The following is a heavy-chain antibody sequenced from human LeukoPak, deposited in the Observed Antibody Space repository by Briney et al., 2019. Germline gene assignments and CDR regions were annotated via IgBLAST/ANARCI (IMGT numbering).Heavy chain of an antibody. CDR1: GFTLRSYA. D-gene: IGHD3-10*01. V-gene: IGHV3-21*01. Sequence: PGGSLRLSCAASGFTLRSYAMNWVRQAPGKGLEWVSVISTTSNEIYYADSVKGRFTISRDNSKNSLYLQMYSLRAEDTAVYYCARDLYYFGSGTYYRSGAFDIWGQGTMVTVSA. CDR2: ISTTSNEI. CDR3: ARDLYYFGSGTYYRSGAFDI. J-gene: IGHJ3*02.